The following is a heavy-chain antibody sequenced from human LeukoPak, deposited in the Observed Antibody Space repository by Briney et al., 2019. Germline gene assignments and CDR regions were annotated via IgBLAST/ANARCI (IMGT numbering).Heavy chain of an antibody. D-gene: IGHD3-16*01. CDR3: ARDGAFITPVNWFDP. CDR1: GYTFTGYY. CDR2: INPNSGGT. J-gene: IGHJ5*02. V-gene: IGHV1-2*02. Sequence: ASVKVSCKASGYTFTGYYMHWVRQAPGQGLEWMGWINPNSGGTNYAQKFQGRVTMTRDTSISTAYMELSRLRSDDTAVYYCARDGAFITPVNWFDPWGQGTLVTVSS.